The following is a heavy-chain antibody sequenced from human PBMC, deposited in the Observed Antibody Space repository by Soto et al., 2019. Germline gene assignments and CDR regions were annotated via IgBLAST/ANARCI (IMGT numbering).Heavy chain of an antibody. V-gene: IGHV3-74*01. CDR2: INSDGSST. Sequence: EVQLVESGGGLVQPGGSLRLSCAASGFTFSSYWMHWVRQAPGKGLVWVSRINSDGSSTSYADSVKGRFTISRDNAKKTLYLQMNSMRAEDTAVYYCARADTIFGVGYYYYNYLDVWGKGTTVTVSS. J-gene: IGHJ6*03. CDR3: ARADTIFGVGYYYYNYLDV. CDR1: GFTFSSYW. D-gene: IGHD3-3*01.